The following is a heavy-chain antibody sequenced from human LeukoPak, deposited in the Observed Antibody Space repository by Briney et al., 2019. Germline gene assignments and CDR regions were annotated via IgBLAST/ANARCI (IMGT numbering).Heavy chain of an antibody. V-gene: IGHV4-34*01. CDR3: ARRRDYYYDSSGYYHRYFDY. CDR1: SESFSGYF. CDR2: IYYSGST. Sequence: SKTLSLTCAIYSESFSGYFWSWIRQPPGKGLEWIGSIYYSGSTYYNPSLKSRVTISVDTSKNQFSLKLSSVTAADTAVYYCARRRDYYYDSSGYYHRYFDYWGQGTLVTVSS. D-gene: IGHD3-22*01. J-gene: IGHJ4*02.